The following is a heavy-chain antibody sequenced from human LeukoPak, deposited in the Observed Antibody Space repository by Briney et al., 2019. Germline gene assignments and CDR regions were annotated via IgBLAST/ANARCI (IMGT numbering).Heavy chain of an antibody. J-gene: IGHJ4*02. V-gene: IGHV1-69*13. CDR2: IIPIFGTA. Sequence: ASVKVSCKASGGTFSSYAISWVRQAPGQGLEWMGGIIPIFGTANYAQKFQGRVTITADESTSTAYMELSSLRSEDTAVYYCLISGRWQQLVPFDYWGQGTLVTVSS. CDR1: GGTFSSYA. CDR3: LISGRWQQLVPFDY. D-gene: IGHD6-13*01.